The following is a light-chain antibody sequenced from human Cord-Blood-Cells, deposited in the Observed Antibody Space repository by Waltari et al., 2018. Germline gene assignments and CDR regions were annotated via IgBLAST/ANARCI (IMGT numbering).Light chain of an antibody. CDR2: GNS. CDR3: QSYDSSLSGSVV. Sequence: ISCTGSSSNIGAGYDVHWYQQLPGTAPKLLIYGNSNRPSGVPDRFSGSKSGTSASLAITGLQAEDEADYYCQSYDSSLSGSVVFGGGTKLTVL. J-gene: IGLJ2*01. V-gene: IGLV1-40*01. CDR1: SSNIGAGYD.